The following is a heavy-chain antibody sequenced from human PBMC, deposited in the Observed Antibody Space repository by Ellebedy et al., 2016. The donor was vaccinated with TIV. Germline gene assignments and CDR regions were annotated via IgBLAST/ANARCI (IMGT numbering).Heavy chain of an antibody. D-gene: IGHD1-14*01. J-gene: IGHJ4*02. Sequence: GESLKISCAASGFSFSSYAMSWVRQAPGKGLEWVSGIVGSGGSRYADSVKGRFIISRDNSKNTLYLQMNSLRVEDTAIYYCAKGRSGTYIHHAFDYWGQGTLVTVSS. CDR1: GFSFSSYA. CDR2: IVGSGGSR. V-gene: IGHV3-23*01. CDR3: AKGRSGTYIHHAFDY.